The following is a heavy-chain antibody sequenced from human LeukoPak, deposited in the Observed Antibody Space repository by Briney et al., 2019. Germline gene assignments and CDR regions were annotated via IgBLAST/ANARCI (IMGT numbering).Heavy chain of an antibody. D-gene: IGHD4-11*01. CDR1: GFIFSAYS. J-gene: IGHJ4*02. CDR2: ISSTKSTI. Sequence: GGSLRLSCAASGFIFSAYSMTWVRQAPGRGLECISYISSTKSTINYADSVKGRFTISRDNVKNSLYLQMDSLRAEYTAVYYCARVPRYSNYHGWGQGTLVTVSS. CDR3: ARVPRYSNYHG. V-gene: IGHV3-48*01.